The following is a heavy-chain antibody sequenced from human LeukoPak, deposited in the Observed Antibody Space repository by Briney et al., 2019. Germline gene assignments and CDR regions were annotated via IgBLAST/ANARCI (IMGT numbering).Heavy chain of an antibody. CDR3: ARTMTTVTGGFDY. D-gene: IGHD4-11*01. CDR2: ISSSSSTI. CDR1: GFTFSSYS. V-gene: IGHV3-48*01. Sequence: GGSLRLSCAASGFTFSSYSMNWVRQAPGKGLEWVLYISSSSSTIYYADSVKGRFTISRDNAKNTLYLQMNSLRAEDTAVYYCARTMTTVTGGFDYWGQGTLVTVSS. J-gene: IGHJ4*02.